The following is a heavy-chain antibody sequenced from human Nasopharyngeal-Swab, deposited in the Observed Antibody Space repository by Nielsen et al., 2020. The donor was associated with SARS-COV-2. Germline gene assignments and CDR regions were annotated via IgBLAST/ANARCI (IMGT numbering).Heavy chain of an antibody. CDR1: GFTFSSYA. Sequence: GGSLRLSCAASGFTFSSYAMSWVRQAPGKGLEWVSAISGSGGSKYYADSVKGRFTISRDNSKNTLYLQMNSLRAEDTAVYYCAKDRGCSGGSCYVHWYFDLWGRGTLVTVSS. V-gene: IGHV3-23*01. CDR2: ISGSGGSK. CDR3: AKDRGCSGGSCYVHWYFDL. D-gene: IGHD2-15*01. J-gene: IGHJ2*01.